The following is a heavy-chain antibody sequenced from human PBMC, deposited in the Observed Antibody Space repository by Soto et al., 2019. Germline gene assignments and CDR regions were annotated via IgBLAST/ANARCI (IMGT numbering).Heavy chain of an antibody. J-gene: IGHJ4*02. V-gene: IGHV3-7*04. CDR1: RFVFDDYW. D-gene: IGHD1-1*01. CDR2: IKQDGSEK. Sequence: GGSLRLSCAASRFVFDDYWMNWVRQAPGKGLEWVANIKQDGSEKYYVDSVKGRFTISRDNAKNSLYLQMNSLRAEDTAVYYCARALRYDGTTAFDYWGQGTLVTVSS. CDR3: ARALRYDGTTAFDY.